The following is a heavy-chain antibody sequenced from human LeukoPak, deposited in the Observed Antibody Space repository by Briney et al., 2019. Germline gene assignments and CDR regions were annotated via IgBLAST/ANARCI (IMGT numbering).Heavy chain of an antibody. V-gene: IGHV1-69*06. Sequence: ASVKVSCKASGGTFSSYAISWVRQAPGQGLAWMGGIIPIFGTANYAQKFQGRVTITADKSTSTAYMELSSLRSEDTAVYYCARTAAAAGTLYYYYYYMDVWGKGTTVTVSS. D-gene: IGHD6-13*01. J-gene: IGHJ6*03. CDR3: ARTAAAAGTLYYYYYYMDV. CDR2: IIPIFGTA. CDR1: GGTFSSYA.